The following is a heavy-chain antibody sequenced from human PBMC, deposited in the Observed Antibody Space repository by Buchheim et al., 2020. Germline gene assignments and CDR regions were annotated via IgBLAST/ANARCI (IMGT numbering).Heavy chain of an antibody. V-gene: IGHV3-48*01. J-gene: IGHJ6*02. D-gene: IGHD2-15*01. CDR1: GFTFSSYS. Sequence: EVQLVESGGGLVQPGGSLRLSCAASGFTFSSYSMNWVRQAPGKGLEWVSYISSSSSTIYYADSVKGRFTISRDNAKKSLYLQMNSLRAEDTAVYYCARVLGYCSGGSCPTYYYYGMDVWGQGTT. CDR2: ISSSSSTI. CDR3: ARVLGYCSGGSCPTYYYYGMDV.